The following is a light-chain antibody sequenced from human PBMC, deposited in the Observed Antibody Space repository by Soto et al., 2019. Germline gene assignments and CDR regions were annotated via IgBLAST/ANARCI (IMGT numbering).Light chain of an antibody. V-gene: IGKV1-8*01. Sequence: IQMTQSPSSLSASTGDRVTIRFRASQGISSYLAWYQQKPGKAPKLLIYAASTLQSGVPSRFSGSGSGTDFTLTISCLQSEDFATYYCQQYYSYPVTFGQGTKVDIK. CDR1: QGISSY. J-gene: IGKJ1*01. CDR2: AAS. CDR3: QQYYSYPVT.